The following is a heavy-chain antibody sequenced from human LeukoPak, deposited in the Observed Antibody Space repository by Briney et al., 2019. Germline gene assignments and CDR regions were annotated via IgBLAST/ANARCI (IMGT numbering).Heavy chain of an antibody. V-gene: IGHV3-48*01. CDR3: ARFEPPGYCSSTSCYPVDY. J-gene: IGHJ4*02. CDR1: GFTFSSYS. D-gene: IGHD2-2*01. CDR2: ISSSSSTI. Sequence: GGSLRLSCVASGFTFSSYSMNWVRQAPGRGLEWVSYISSSSSTIYYADSVKGRFTISRDNAKNSLYLQMNSLRAEDTAVYYCARFEPPGYCSSTSCYPVDYWGQGTLVTVSS.